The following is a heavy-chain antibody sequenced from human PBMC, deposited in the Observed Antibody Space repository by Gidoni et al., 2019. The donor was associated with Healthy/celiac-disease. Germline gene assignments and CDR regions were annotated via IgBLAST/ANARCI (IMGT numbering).Heavy chain of an antibody. CDR3: AREVLSDYYDSSGYGY. Sequence: VQLVQSGAEVKKPGASVKVSCKASGYTFTCYYMHWVRQAPGQGLEWMGWINPNSGGTNYAQKFQGRVTMTRDTSISTAYMELSRLRSDDTAVYYCAREVLSDYYDSSGYGYWGQGTLVTVSS. J-gene: IGHJ4*02. CDR2: INPNSGGT. D-gene: IGHD3-22*01. V-gene: IGHV1-2*02. CDR1: GYTFTCYY.